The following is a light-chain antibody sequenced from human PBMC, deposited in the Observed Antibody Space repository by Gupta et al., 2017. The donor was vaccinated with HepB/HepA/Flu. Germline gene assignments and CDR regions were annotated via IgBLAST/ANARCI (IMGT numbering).Light chain of an antibody. V-gene: IGKV4-1*01. CDR1: QSVLYSSNNKNY. CDR2: WAS. CDR3: QQYYSTPGT. J-gene: IGKJ3*01. Sequence: DIVMTQSPDSLAVSLGEKATINCKSSQSVLYSSNNKNYLAWYQQKPGQPPKLLIYWASTRESGVPYRFSGSGSGTDFTLTISSLQAEDFAVYYCQQYYSTPGTFGPGTKVDIK.